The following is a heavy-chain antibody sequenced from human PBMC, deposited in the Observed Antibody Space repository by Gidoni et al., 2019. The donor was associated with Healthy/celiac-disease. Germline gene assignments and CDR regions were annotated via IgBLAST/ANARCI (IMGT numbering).Heavy chain of an antibody. J-gene: IGHJ5*02. V-gene: IGHV3-9*02. CDR3: AKDYGSGSYGGYNWFDP. Sequence: EVQLVESGGGLVQPGRSLRLSCAASGFTSDAYAMHWVRQAPGKGLEWVSGISWNSGSIGDADSVKGRFTISRDNAKNSLYLQMNSLRAEDTALYYCAKDYGSGSYGGYNWFDPWGQGTLVTVSS. CDR2: ISWNSGSI. D-gene: IGHD3-10*01. CDR1: GFTSDAYA.